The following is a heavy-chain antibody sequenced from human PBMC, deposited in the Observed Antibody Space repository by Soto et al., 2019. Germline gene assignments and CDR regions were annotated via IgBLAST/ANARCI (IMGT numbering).Heavy chain of an antibody. V-gene: IGHV4-31*01. CDR1: GGSISSGAYY. Sequence: QVQLQDSGPGLVKASQTLSLTGTVSGGSISSGAYYWSWFRQHPGKGLEWIGYIYNSGRTCSTPSLNSPVTIPADASQNQFSLKLSCVTAADTAVYYCARDPAPWGQGTLVTVSS. CDR2: IYNSGRT. J-gene: IGHJ5*02. CDR3: ARDPAP.